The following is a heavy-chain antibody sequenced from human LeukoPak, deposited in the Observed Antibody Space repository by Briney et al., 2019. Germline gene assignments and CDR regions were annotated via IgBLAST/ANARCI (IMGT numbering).Heavy chain of an antibody. D-gene: IGHD6-19*01. CDR1: GFTFSSYA. CDR2: IYLSGGST. J-gene: IGHJ4*02. V-gene: IGHV3-23*01. CDR3: ARGWYNSGYYCDY. Sequence: GGSLRLSCAASGFTFSSYAMSWVRQAPGKGLEWVSAIYLSGGSTYYADSVKGRFTISRDNAKNSLYLQMNSLRAEDTAVYYCARGWYNSGYYCDYWGQGTLVTVSS.